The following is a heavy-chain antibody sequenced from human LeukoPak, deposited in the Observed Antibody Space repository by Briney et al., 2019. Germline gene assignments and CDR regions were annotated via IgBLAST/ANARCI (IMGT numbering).Heavy chain of an antibody. V-gene: IGHV5-51*01. CDR3: ARQGYDSSGYYYDAFDI. J-gene: IGHJ3*02. CDR1: GYSFTSYW. D-gene: IGHD3-22*01. CDR2: IYPGDSDT. Sequence: GESLKISCKGSGYSFTSYWIGWVRQMPGKGLEWMGIIYPGDSDTRYSPTFQGQVTISADKSISTAYLQWSSLKASDTAMYYCARQGYDSSGYYYDAFDIWGQGTMVTVSS.